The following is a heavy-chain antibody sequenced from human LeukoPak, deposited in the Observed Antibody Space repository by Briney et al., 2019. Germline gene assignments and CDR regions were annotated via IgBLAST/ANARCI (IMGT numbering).Heavy chain of an antibody. V-gene: IGHV4-38-2*02. CDR3: AREWSHLHYGGNFDY. J-gene: IGHJ4*02. CDR2: IYHSGST. CDR1: GYSISSGHY. D-gene: IGHD4-23*01. Sequence: PSETLSLTCAVSGYSISSGHYWGWIRQPPGKGLEWIGSIYHSGSTYYNPSLKSRVTISVDTSKNQFSLKLSSVTAADTAVYYCAREWSHLHYGGNFDYWGQGTLVTVSS.